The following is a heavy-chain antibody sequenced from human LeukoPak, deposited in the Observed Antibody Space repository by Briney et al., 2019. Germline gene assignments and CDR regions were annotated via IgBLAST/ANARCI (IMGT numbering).Heavy chain of an antibody. CDR3: AREGYSSSRGGNWFDP. Sequence: SETLSLTCTVSGGSISSYYWSWIRQPDGKGLEWIGRIYTSGSTNYNPSLKSRVTMSVDTSKNQFSLKLSSVTAADTAVYYCAREGYSSSRGGNWFDPWGQGTLVTVSS. J-gene: IGHJ5*02. D-gene: IGHD6-6*01. CDR2: IYTSGST. V-gene: IGHV4-4*07. CDR1: GGSISSYY.